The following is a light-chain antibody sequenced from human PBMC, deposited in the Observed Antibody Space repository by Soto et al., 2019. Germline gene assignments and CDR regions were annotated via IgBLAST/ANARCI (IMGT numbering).Light chain of an antibody. CDR1: PSVTNF. V-gene: IGKV3-20*01. CDR2: GAS. Sequence: EIVLTQSPGTLSLSPGERATLSCRASPSVTNFLAWYQQKPGQAPRLLIYGASSRATGIPDRFSGSGSGTDFSLTIRRLEPDDFAVYYCQKYGNFWTFGQGTKVDIK. CDR3: QKYGNFWT. J-gene: IGKJ1*01.